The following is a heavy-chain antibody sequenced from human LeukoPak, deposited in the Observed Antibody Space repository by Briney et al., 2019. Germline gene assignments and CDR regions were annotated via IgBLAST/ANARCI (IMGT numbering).Heavy chain of an antibody. CDR2: IYYSGST. CDR1: GDSISSYY. CDR3: ARLSSNWPYYLDY. D-gene: IGHD6-13*01. Sequence: SETLSLTCTVSGDSISSYYWSWIRQPPGKGVEWIGYIYYSGSTNYNPSLKSRVTISVDTSKNQFSLRLSSVTAADTAVYYCARLSSNWPYYLDYWGQGTLVTVSS. V-gene: IGHV4-59*01. J-gene: IGHJ4*02.